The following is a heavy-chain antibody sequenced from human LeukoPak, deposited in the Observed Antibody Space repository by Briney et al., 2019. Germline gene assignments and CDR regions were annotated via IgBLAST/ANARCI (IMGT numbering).Heavy chain of an antibody. J-gene: IGHJ4*02. Sequence: GGSLRLSCAASGFTFSSYAMSWVRQAPGKGLEWVSAISGSGGSTYYADSVKGRFTISRDNSKHTLYLQMNSLRAEDTAVYYCAKQQRWIQDHFDYWGQGTLVTVSS. CDR3: AKQQRWIQDHFDY. CDR2: ISGSGGST. D-gene: IGHD5-18*01. V-gene: IGHV3-23*01. CDR1: GFTFSSYA.